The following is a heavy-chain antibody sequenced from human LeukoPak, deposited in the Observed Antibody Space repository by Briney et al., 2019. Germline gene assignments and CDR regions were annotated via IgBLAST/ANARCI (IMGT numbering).Heavy chain of an antibody. CDR2: ISSGSNYI. CDR1: GFSFRTYT. J-gene: IGHJ3*01. CDR3: AKGRPEIYDFGSSYSSLPLDV. Sequence: GSLRLLCSASGFSFRTYTMNWVRQAPGKGLEWVSSISSGSNYIYYADSVKGRFTISRDSAKNSLYLQMNSLRAEDTAVYYCAKGRPEIYDFGSSYSSLPLDVWGQGTLVTVSS. V-gene: IGHV3-21*04. D-gene: IGHD3-3*01.